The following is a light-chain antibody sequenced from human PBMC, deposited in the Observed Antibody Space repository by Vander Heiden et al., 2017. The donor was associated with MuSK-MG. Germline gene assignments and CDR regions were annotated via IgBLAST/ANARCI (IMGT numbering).Light chain of an antibody. Sequence: EIVMTQSPATLSVSPGERATLSCRASQSVSSNLAWYQQKPGQAPRLLIYGASTRATGIPARFSGSGCGTEVTLTISSLQSEDFAVYYCQQYKNWPRTFGQGTKVEIK. CDR2: GAS. CDR1: QSVSSN. V-gene: IGKV3-15*01. CDR3: QQYKNWPRT. J-gene: IGKJ1*01.